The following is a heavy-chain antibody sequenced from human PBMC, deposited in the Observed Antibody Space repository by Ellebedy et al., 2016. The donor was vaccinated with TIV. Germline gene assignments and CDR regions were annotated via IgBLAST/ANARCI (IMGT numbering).Heavy chain of an antibody. CDR3: ASFDVSDFYFDY. V-gene: IGHV4-59*12. Sequence: MPGGSLRLSCTVSAGSISNYYWLWIRQPPGKGLEWIGYIYYSGSINYNPSLKSRVTISVDTSKNQFSLKLSSVTAADTAFYYCASFDVSDFYFDYWGQGTLVTVSS. D-gene: IGHD3-9*01. CDR1: AGSISNYY. J-gene: IGHJ4*02. CDR2: IYYSGSI.